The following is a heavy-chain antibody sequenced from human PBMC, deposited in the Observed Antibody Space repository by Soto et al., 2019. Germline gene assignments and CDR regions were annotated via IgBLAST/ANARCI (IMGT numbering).Heavy chain of an antibody. CDR2: INHSGSS. J-gene: IGHJ4*02. D-gene: IGHD6-13*01. V-gene: IGHV4-34*01. CDR3: ARGAGGSSSYIDY. CDR1: AGSFSGYF. Sequence: PSETLSLTCAVYAGSFSGYFWTWIRQPPGKGLEWIGEINHSGSSNYNPSLKSRLTISVDTSKSQFSLKLSSVTAADTAVYYCARGAGGSSSYIDYWGQGTLVTVSS.